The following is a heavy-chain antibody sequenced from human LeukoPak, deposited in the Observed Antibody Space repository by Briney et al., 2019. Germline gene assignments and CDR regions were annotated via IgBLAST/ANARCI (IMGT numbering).Heavy chain of an antibody. J-gene: IGHJ4*02. Sequence: GGSLRLSCADSGFTFSNYNMNWVRQAPGKAMEWVSSITSSGTYTFYADSVKGRFTISRDNAKNSLYLQMDSLGPEDTAVYYCAREGRLYGYWGQGTLVTVSS. CDR2: ITSSGTYT. CDR1: GFTFSNYN. D-gene: IGHD2-2*02. V-gene: IGHV3-21*01. CDR3: AREGRLYGY.